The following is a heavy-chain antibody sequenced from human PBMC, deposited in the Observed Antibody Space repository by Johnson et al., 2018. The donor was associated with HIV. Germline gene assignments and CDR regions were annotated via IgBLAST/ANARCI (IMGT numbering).Heavy chain of an antibody. CDR1: GFTFDDYG. V-gene: IGHV3-20*04. D-gene: IGHD3-22*01. CDR3: ARVVQYYDSSGYSTRGGDGLDI. Sequence: VQLVESGGAVVRPGGSLRLSCTASGFTFDDYGMNWVRQVPGQGLEWVSGINWNGGRPSCADAVKGRFTIYRDSAKNSMYLQMKSRRAEDTALYYCARVVQYYDSSGYSTRGGDGLDIWVQGTVVTVSS. CDR2: INWNGGRP. J-gene: IGHJ3*02.